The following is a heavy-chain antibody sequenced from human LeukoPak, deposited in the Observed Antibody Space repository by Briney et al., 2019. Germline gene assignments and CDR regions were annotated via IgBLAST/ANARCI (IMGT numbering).Heavy chain of an antibody. Sequence: SETLSLTCTVSGDSISSYYWSWIRQPPGKGLEWIGYIYYSGSTNYNPSLKSRVTISVDTSKNQFSLKLSSVTAADTAVYYCARVTWEQQLVNWGQGTLVTVSS. V-gene: IGHV4-59*12. CDR2: IYYSGST. J-gene: IGHJ4*02. CDR3: ARVTWEQQLVN. CDR1: GDSISSYY. D-gene: IGHD6-13*01.